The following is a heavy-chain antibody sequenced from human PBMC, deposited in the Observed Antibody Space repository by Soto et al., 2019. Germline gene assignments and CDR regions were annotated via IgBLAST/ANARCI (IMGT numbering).Heavy chain of an antibody. CDR3: AKSLYYYDSCPLDH. V-gene: IGHV3-43D*04. D-gene: IGHD3-22*01. CDR1: GFDFEDYA. J-gene: IGHJ4*02. Sequence: VQLVESGGIGVQTGGSLRLSCAAAGFDFEDYAMHWVRQVPGKGLEWVSLTNSDGTDSYYVDSVKGRFTISRDNAKTTLYLQMDRLRPEDTALYFCAKSLYYYDSCPLDHWGQGTLVTVSS. CDR2: TNSDGTDS.